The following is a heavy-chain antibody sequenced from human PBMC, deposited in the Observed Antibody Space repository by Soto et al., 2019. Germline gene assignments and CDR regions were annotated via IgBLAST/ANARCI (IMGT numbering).Heavy chain of an antibody. Sequence: QVQLQESGPGLVKPSETLSLTCTVSGGSISSYYWSWIRQPPGKGLEWIGYIYYSGSTNYNPSLTSRVTISVDTSKNPFSLKLSSVTAADTAGYYCARDNGDYFDYWGQGTLVTVSS. CDR2: IYYSGST. CDR1: GGSISSYY. CDR3: ARDNGDYFDY. V-gene: IGHV4-59*01. D-gene: IGHD4-17*01. J-gene: IGHJ4*02.